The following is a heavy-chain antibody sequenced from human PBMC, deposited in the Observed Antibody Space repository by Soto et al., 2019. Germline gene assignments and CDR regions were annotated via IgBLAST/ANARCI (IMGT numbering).Heavy chain of an antibody. CDR2: INWKSDI. D-gene: IGHD3-16*01. J-gene: IGHJ4*02. V-gene: IGHV3-9*01. CDR1: GFTFDDNA. Sequence: GGSLRLSCAVSGFTFDDNAMHWVRQAPEKGLEWVSGINWKSDIGYADSVKGRFTISRGNAENSLYLQMNSLRAEDTALYYCAISQDRGGRTTFIYWGQGTQVTVSS. CDR3: AISQDRGGRTTFIY.